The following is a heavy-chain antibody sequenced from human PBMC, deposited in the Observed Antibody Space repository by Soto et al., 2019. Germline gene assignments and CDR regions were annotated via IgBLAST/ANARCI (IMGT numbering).Heavy chain of an antibody. D-gene: IGHD3-3*01. V-gene: IGHV3-30*18. CDR3: AKERSGYLFDY. Sequence: GGSLRLSCAASGFTFSSYGMHWVRQAPGKGLEWVAVISYDGSNKYYADSVKGRFTISRDNSKNTLYLQMNSLKAEDTAVYYCAKERSGYLFDYWGQGTLVTVSS. CDR2: ISYDGSNK. CDR1: GFTFSSYG. J-gene: IGHJ4*01.